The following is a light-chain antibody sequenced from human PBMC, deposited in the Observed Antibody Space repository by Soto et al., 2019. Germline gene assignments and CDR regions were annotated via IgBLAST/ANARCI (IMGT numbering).Light chain of an antibody. CDR1: QTISSTY. CDR2: GAS. CDR3: QQNGSSGT. V-gene: IGKV3-20*01. J-gene: IGKJ1*01. Sequence: IRLTQSPCALSLSVGDRATVSCRASQTISSTYLAWYQQKPGQAPRLLIYGASNRATGIPDRFSGSGSGADFLFTISRLAPEVFSVYYRQQNGSSGTFGQGTKVDIK.